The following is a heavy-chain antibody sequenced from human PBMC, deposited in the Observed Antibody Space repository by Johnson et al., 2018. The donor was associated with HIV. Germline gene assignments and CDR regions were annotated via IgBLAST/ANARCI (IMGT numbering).Heavy chain of an antibody. J-gene: IGHJ3*02. Sequence: QVQLLESGGGVVQPGRSLRLSCAASKFTFSSYAMHWVRQAPGTGLEWVAVISYDGSNKYYADSVKGRFTISRDNSKNKLYLQMNRLRAEDTALYYCARKTGSGYISIGSREWFFFDIWGQGTMVTVSS. V-gene: IGHV3-30-3*01. CDR1: KFTFSSYA. CDR3: ARKTGSGYISIGSREWFFFDI. D-gene: IGHD3-22*01. CDR2: ISYDGSNK.